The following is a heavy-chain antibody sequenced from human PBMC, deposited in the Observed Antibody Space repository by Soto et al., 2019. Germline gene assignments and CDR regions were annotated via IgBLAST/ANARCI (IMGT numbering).Heavy chain of an antibody. Sequence: ETLSLTCTVSGGSISSYYWSWIRQPAGKGLEWIGRIYTSGSTNYNPSLKSRVTMSVDTSKNQFSLKLSSVTAADTAVYYCATRSGGAAAGMDYYYYGMDVWGQGTTVTVSS. CDR2: IYTSGST. V-gene: IGHV4-4*07. CDR3: ATRSGGAAAGMDYYYYGMDV. CDR1: GGSISSYY. J-gene: IGHJ6*02. D-gene: IGHD6-13*01.